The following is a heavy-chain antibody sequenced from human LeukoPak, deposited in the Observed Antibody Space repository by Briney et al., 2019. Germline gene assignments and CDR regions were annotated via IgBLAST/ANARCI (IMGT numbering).Heavy chain of an antibody. CDR2: ISAYNGNT. CDR3: ARDSSGSYAELQPLDY. D-gene: IGHD1-26*01. J-gene: IGHJ4*02. CDR1: GYSFTSYG. Sequence: GESLKISCKGSGYSFTSYGISWVRQAPGQGLEWMGWISAYNGNTNYAQKLQGRVTMTTDTSTSTAYMELRSLRSDDTAVYYCARDSSGSYAELQPLDYWGQGTLVTVSS. V-gene: IGHV1-18*01.